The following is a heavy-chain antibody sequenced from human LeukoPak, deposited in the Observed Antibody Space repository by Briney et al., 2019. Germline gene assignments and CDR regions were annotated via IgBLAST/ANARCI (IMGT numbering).Heavy chain of an antibody. D-gene: IGHD3-22*01. V-gene: IGHV4-34*01. CDR3: ARGRKNYYDSSGYSVDFDY. Sequence: KPSETLSLTCAVYGGSFSGYYWSWIRQPPGKGLEWIGEINHSGSTNYNPSLKSRVTISVDTSKNQFSLKLSSVTAADTAVYYCARGRKNYYDSSGYSVDFDYWGQGTLVTVSS. CDR2: INHSGST. J-gene: IGHJ4*02. CDR1: GGSFSGYY.